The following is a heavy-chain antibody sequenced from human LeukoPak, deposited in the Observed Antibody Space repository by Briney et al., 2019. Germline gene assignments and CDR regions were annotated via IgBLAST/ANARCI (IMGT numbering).Heavy chain of an antibody. CDR1: GFTFSSYW. CDR3: ARNELYYYYYYMDV. V-gene: IGHV3-74*01. Sequence: GGSLRLSCAASGFTFSSYWMHWVRHAPGKGLVWVSRINTDGSSTSYADSVKGRFTISRDNAKNTLYLQMNSLRAEDTAVYYCARNELYYYYYYMDVWGKGTTVTVSS. D-gene: IGHD1-26*01. J-gene: IGHJ6*03. CDR2: INTDGSST.